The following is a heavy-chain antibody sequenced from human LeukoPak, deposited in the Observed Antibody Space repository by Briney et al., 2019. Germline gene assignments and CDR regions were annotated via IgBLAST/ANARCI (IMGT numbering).Heavy chain of an antibody. CDR1: GGSFSGYY. CDR2: INHSGST. V-gene: IGHV4-34*01. Sequence: SETLSLTCAVYGGSFSGYYWSWIRQPPGKGLEWIGEINHSGSTNYNPSLKSRVTISVDTSKNQFSLKLSSVTAADTAVYYCARGVGVIVLMVYAIRFTSGHFDYWGQGTLVTVSS. D-gene: IGHD2-8*01. CDR3: ARGVGVIVLMVYAIRFTSGHFDY. J-gene: IGHJ4*02.